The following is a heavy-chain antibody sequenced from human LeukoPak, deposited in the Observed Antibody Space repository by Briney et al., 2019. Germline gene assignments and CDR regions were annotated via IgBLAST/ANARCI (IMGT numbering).Heavy chain of an antibody. CDR1: GFTFSNYA. D-gene: IGHD3-9*01. CDR3: AKWGDYDVLTGYYVSDY. V-gene: IGHV3-23*01. J-gene: IGHJ4*02. Sequence: VASLRLSCAASGFTFSNYAMSWVRQAPGTGLEWVSAITGSGGNTYYADSVKGRFTISRDNSKITVFLQMISLRAEDTAVYYCAKWGDYDVLTGYYVSDYWGQGTLVTVSS. CDR2: ITGSGGNT.